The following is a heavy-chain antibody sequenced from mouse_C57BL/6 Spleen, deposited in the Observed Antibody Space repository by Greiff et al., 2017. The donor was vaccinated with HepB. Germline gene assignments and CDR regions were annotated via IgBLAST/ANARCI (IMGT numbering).Heavy chain of an antibody. V-gene: IGHV1-15*01. J-gene: IGHJ1*03. CDR3: TRNDYSSSYWYFDV. CDR2: IDPETGGT. Sequence: VKLVESGAELVRPGASVTLSCKASGYTFTDYEMHWVKQTPVHGLEWIGAIDPETGGTAYNQKFKGKAILTADKSSSTAYMELRSLTSEDSAVYYCTRNDYSSSYWYFDVWGTGTTVTVSS. D-gene: IGHD1-1*01. CDR1: GYTFTDYE.